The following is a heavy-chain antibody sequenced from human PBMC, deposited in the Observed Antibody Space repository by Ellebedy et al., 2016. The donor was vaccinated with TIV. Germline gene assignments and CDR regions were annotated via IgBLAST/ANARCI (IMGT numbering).Heavy chain of an antibody. D-gene: IGHD3-10*01. CDR2: IYHSGST. V-gene: IGHV4-38-2*02. J-gene: IGHJ4*02. Sequence: SETLSLXXTVSGYSISSGYYWGWIRQPPGKGLEWIGSIYHSGSTYYNPSLKSRVTISVDTSKNQFSLKLSSVTAADTAVYYCARDMEWGQGTLVTVSS. CDR1: GYSISSGYY. CDR3: ARDME.